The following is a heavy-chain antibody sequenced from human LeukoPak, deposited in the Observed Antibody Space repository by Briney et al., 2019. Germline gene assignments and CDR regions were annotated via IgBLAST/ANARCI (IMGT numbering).Heavy chain of an antibody. V-gene: IGHV4-61*08. J-gene: IGHJ6*02. CDR3: ARHGTNYDFWSGYPPRSYYYYGMDV. CDR2: IYYSGST. D-gene: IGHD3-3*01. Sequence: MPSETLSLTCTVSGGSISSGGYYWSWIRQHPGKGLEWIGYIYYSGSTNYNPSLKSRVTISVDTSKNQFSLKLSSVTAADTAVYYCARHGTNYDFWSGYPPRSYYYYGMDVWGQGTTVTVSS. CDR1: GGSISSGGYY.